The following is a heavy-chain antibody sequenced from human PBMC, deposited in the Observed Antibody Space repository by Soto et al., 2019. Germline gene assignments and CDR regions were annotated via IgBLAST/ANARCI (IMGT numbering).Heavy chain of an antibody. V-gene: IGHV4-59*01. J-gene: IGHJ4*02. CDR1: GGSISEYY. CDR3: ALDQNGRPHFDY. CDR2: IYKSGRT. D-gene: IGHD2-8*01. Sequence: QVQLQESGPGLVKPSETLSLTCSVSGGSISEYYWGWIRQPPGRGLGWIGYIYKSGRTNYNPSLKRRVTISVDTSKNLFSLKLSSVTAAGTAVYYCALDQNGRPHFDYGAQGTLVTVSS.